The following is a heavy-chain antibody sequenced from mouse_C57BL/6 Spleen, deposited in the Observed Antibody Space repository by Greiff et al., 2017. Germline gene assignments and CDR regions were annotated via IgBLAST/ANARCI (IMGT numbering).Heavy chain of an antibody. J-gene: IGHJ4*01. Sequence: EVKLVESEGGLVQPGSSMKLSCTASGFTFSDYYMAWVRQVPEKGLEWVANINYDGSSTYYLDSLKSRFIISRDNAKNILYLQMSSLKSEDTATYYCAREGWDYSMDYWGQGTSVTVSS. CDR2: INYDGSST. CDR3: AREGWDYSMDY. CDR1: GFTFSDYY. V-gene: IGHV5-16*01. D-gene: IGHD2-3*01.